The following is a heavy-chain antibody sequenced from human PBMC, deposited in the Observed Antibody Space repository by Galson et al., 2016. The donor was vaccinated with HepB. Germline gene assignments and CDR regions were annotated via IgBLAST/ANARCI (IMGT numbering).Heavy chain of an antibody. CDR2: IYYSGNT. J-gene: IGHJ6*03. CDR3: ARQSKYRSGWYEAWYYYNMDV. CDR1: GVSISSSSHY. V-gene: IGHV4-39*01. D-gene: IGHD6-19*01. Sequence: LSLTCTVSGVSISSSSHYWAWIRLPPGKGLAWIGTIYYSGNTYHNPSLKSRLSISVDRSKNQFSLRLSSVTAADTAVYYCARQSKYRSGWYEAWYYYNMDVWGQGTTVTVSS.